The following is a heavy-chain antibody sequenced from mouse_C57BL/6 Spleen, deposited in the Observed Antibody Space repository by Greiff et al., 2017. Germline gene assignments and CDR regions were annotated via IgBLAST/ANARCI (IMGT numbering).Heavy chain of an antibody. J-gene: IGHJ4*01. CDR2: IWSDGST. CDR3: ASHYYGSSYEEFYAMDY. CDR1: GFSLTSYG. D-gene: IGHD1-1*01. Sequence: VQLQESGPGLVAPSQSLSITCTVSGFSLTSYGVHWVRQPPGKGLEWLVVIWSDGSTTYNSALKSRLSISKDNTKSQVFLKMNSLQTDDTAMYYCASHYYGSSYEEFYAMDYWGQGTSVTVSS. V-gene: IGHV2-6*03.